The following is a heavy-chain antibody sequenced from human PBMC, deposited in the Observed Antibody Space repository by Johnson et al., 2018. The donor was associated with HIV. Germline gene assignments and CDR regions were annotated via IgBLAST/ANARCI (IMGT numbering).Heavy chain of an antibody. CDR3: ARDLVVGATPDHDAFDI. D-gene: IGHD1-26*01. V-gene: IGHV3-7*05. Sequence: VQLVESGGGLVQPGGSLRLSCAASGFTFSSYWMSWVRQAPGKGLEWVANIKQDGSETYYVDSVKGRFTISRDNAKNSLYLQMNSLRAEDTAVYYCARDLVVGATPDHDAFDIWGQGTMVTVSS. CDR1: GFTFSSYW. CDR2: IKQDGSET. J-gene: IGHJ3*02.